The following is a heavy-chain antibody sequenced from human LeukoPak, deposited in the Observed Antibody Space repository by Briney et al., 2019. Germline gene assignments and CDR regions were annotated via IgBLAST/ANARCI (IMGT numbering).Heavy chain of an antibody. CDR2: ISSSSSYI. CDR1: GFTFSSYS. CDR3: ARDGDGYNLPYYFDY. J-gene: IGHJ4*02. Sequence: GGSLRLSCAAPGFTFSSYSMNWVRQAPGKGLEWVSSISSSSSYIYYADSVKGRFTISRDNAKNSLYLQMNSLRAEDTAVYYCARDGDGYNLPYYFDYWGQGTLVTVSS. V-gene: IGHV3-21*01. D-gene: IGHD5-24*01.